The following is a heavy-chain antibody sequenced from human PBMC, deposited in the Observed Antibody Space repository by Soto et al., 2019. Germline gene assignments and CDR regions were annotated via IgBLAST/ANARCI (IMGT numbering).Heavy chain of an antibody. D-gene: IGHD3-16*01. CDR3: AVWEHWLYITYYHGLDV. J-gene: IGHJ6*02. CDR1: GLTFDKYA. CDR2: IPGSGYTT. Sequence: EVQVLESGGGFVQPGGSLRLTCTVSGLTFDKYAMSWVRQAPGKELQRVSAIPGSGYTTYYADSVKGRFTISRDNSQNTLHLQMHSLRAEDTAIYYCAVWEHWLYITYYHGLDVWHQGTTVTVSS. V-gene: IGHV3-23*01.